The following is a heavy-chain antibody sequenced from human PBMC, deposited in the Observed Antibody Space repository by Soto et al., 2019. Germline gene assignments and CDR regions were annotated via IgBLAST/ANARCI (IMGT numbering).Heavy chain of an antibody. CDR2: IGPSSNAI. V-gene: IGHV3-21*01. CDR3: ANGGTAAGTSRY. D-gene: IGHD6-13*01. CDR1: GFTFDSYT. Sequence: EVQLVESGGGLVKPGGSLRLSCAASGFTFDSYTMNWVRQAPGKGLEWVSSIGPSSNAIYYADSVKGRFTISRDNAKNSLYLQMNSLRGEDTAVYPCANGGTAAGTSRYWGQGTLVTVSS. J-gene: IGHJ4*02.